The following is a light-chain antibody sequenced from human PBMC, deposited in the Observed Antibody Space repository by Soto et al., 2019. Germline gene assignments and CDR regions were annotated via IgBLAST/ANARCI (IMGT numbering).Light chain of an antibody. J-gene: IGLJ1*01. V-gene: IGLV1-40*01. CDR1: SSNIGAGYD. CDR3: QSYDSSLSGYV. CDR2: GNS. Sequence: QSVLTQPPSVSGAPGQRVTISCTGSSSNIGAGYDVHWYQQLPGTAPKLLIYGNSNRPSGVPDRFSGSKSGTSASLAITGLQAEYEADYYCQSYDSSLSGYVSGXGTKVTVL.